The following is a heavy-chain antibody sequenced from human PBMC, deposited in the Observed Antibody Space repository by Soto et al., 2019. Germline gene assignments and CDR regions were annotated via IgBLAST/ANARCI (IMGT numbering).Heavy chain of an antibody. CDR2: FSGSGNRT. D-gene: IGHD3-16*01. CDR1: GLTFSTYA. CDR3: AKDRGSGTYYYYGMDV. J-gene: IGHJ6*02. V-gene: IGHV3-23*01. Sequence: AGCPRLPCAACGLTFSTYAMGGARQDQGKGLDWVSVFSGSGNRTYYADSVKGRFTISRDNSKNTLYLQMNSLRAEDTAVYYCAKDRGSGTYYYYGMDVWGQGTTVTVSS.